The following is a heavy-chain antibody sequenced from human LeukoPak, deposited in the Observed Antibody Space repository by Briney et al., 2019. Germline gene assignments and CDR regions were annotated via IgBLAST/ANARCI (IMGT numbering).Heavy chain of an antibody. CDR1: GFTFSDYN. J-gene: IGHJ6*02. V-gene: IGHV3-21*06. D-gene: IGHD2-2*01. CDR2: ISSSATYI. Sequence: GGSLRLSCAASGFTFSDYNMNWVRQAPEKGLEWVSSISSSATYIYYADSVKGRFTISRDNAKTSLSLQMNSLRAEDTAVYYCARILVVPAANYYYSYGMDVWGQGTTVTVSS. CDR3: ARILVVPAANYYYSYGMDV.